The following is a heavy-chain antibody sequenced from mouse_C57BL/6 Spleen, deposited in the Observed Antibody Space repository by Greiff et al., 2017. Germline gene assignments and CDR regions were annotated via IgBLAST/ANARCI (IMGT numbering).Heavy chain of an antibody. V-gene: IGHV1-82*01. Sequence: VKVVESGPELVKPGASVKISCKASGYAFSSSWMNWVKQRPGKGLEWIGRIYPGDGDTNYNGKFKGKATLTADKSSSTAYMQLSSLTSEDSAVYFCARGGGQDYFDYWGQGTTLTVSS. J-gene: IGHJ2*01. CDR2: IYPGDGDT. D-gene: IGHD3-3*01. CDR1: GYAFSSSW. CDR3: ARGGGQDYFDY.